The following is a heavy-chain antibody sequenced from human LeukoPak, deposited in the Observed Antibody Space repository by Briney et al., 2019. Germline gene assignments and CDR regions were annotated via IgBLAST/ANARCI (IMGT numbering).Heavy chain of an antibody. V-gene: IGHV3-7*03. J-gene: IGHJ6*02. Sequence: GGSLRLSCAASGFTFSSYWMSWVRQVPGRGPEWVANVNRDGSETYYLDSVKGRFTISKDNAKNSLYLQMNSLRAEDTALYHCARNNGMDVWGQGATVIVSS. CDR3: ARNNGMDV. CDR1: GFTFSSYW. CDR2: VNRDGSET.